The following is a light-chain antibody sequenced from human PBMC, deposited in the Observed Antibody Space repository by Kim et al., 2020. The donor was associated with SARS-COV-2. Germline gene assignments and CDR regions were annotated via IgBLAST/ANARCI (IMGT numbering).Light chain of an antibody. Sequence: DIQMTQSPSSLSASVGDRVTITCRASQGVSSWLAWYQQKPGKAPKFLIYAASSFQSGVPSRFSGSGSGTDFTLTISGLQPDDFATYYFQQYDNYPRTFGQGTKLEI. V-gene: IGKV1D-16*01. CDR2: AAS. CDR3: QQYDNYPRT. CDR1: QGVSSW. J-gene: IGKJ2*01.